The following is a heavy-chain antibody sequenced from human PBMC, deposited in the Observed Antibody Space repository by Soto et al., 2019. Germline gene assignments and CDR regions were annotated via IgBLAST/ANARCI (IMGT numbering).Heavy chain of an antibody. J-gene: IGHJ4*02. CDR3: ARSPRSSPYFDY. CDR2: IYPGDHET. D-gene: IGHD6-13*01. Sequence: GESLKISCQSSGYTFSNFWIGWLRQYPWKGLEWMGLIYPGDHETRYSPSFHGKVTISADRSINTAYLQWNSLKASDTAFYFCARSPRSSPYFDYWAQGALVTVSS. V-gene: IGHV5-51*01. CDR1: GYTFSNFW.